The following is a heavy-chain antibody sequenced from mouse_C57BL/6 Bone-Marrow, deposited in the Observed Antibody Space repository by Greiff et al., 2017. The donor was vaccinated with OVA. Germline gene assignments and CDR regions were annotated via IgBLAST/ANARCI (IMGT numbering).Heavy chain of an antibody. V-gene: IGHV1-69*01. D-gene: IGHD2-3*01. CDR3: AREMGWLLSWFAY. CDR1: GYTFTSYW. Sequence: QVQLQQSGAELVMPGASVKLSCKASGYTFTSYWMHWVKQRPGQGLEWIGEIDPSDSYTNYNQKFKGKSTLTVDKSSSTAYMQLSSLTSEDSAVYYCAREMGWLLSWFAYWGQGTLVTVSA. J-gene: IGHJ3*01. CDR2: IDPSDSYT.